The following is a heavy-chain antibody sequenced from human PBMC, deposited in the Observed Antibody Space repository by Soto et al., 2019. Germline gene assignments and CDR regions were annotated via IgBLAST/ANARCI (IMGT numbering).Heavy chain of an antibody. CDR2: INAGNGNT. CDR1: GYTFTSYA. D-gene: IGHD3-10*01. V-gene: IGHV1-3*05. J-gene: IGHJ4*02. Sequence: QVQLVQSGAEEKKPGASVKVSCKASGYTFTSYAMHWVRQAPGQRLEWMGWINAGNGNTKYSQKFQGRVTITRDTSASTAYMELSSLRSEDTAVYYCARDLDFYYGSGMGFDYWGQGTLVTVSS. CDR3: ARDLDFYYGSGMGFDY.